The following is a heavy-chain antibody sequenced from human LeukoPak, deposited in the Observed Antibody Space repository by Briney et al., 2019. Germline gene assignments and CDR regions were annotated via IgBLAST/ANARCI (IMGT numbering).Heavy chain of an antibody. CDR2: IYPGDSDT. CDR1: GYSFTSYW. CDR3: ARHMYYHASSAYPEVSAFDI. D-gene: IGHD3-22*01. J-gene: IGHJ3*02. Sequence: GESLKISCKGSGYSFTSYWIGWVRQMPGKGLEWMGIIYPGDSDTRYSPSFQGQVTFSADKSISTAYLQWSSLKASDTAMYYCARHMYYHASSAYPEVSAFDIWGQGTMVTVSS. V-gene: IGHV5-51*01.